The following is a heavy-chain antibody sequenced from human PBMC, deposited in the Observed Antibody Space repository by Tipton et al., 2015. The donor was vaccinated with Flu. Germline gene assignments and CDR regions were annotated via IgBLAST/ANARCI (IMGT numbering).Heavy chain of an antibody. CDR1: GGSISSGVYY. V-gene: IGHV4-31*03. CDR3: ARDFRPQGSYYYYGVDV. CDR2: IYYSGST. J-gene: IGHJ6*02. D-gene: IGHD3-10*01. Sequence: TLSLTCTVSGGSISSGVYYWSWIRQHPGMGLEWIGYIYYSGSTYYNPSLKSRVSISLDTSQNQFSLNLSSVTAADTAVYYCARDFRPQGSYYYYGVDVWGQGTTVTVSS.